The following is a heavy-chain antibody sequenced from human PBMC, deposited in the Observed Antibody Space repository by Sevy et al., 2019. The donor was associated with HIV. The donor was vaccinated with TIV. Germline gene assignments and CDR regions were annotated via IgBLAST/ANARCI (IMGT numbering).Heavy chain of an antibody. CDR3: VRRYGDYRVGFDP. Sequence: GGSLRLSCEASGFIFNSYWMHWVRQVPGKGLEWVSHINSEGSRTSYADAVKGRFTISRDNAKNTLFLQMNSLRADDTAAYYCVRRYGDYRVGFDPWGQGTLVTVSS. J-gene: IGHJ5*02. CDR2: INSEGSRT. V-gene: IGHV3-74*01. D-gene: IGHD2-21*02. CDR1: GFIFNSYW.